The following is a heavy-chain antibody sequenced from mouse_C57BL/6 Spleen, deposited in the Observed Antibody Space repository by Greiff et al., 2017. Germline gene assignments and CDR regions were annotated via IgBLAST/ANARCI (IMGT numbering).Heavy chain of an antibody. CDR1: GFSLTSYG. J-gene: IGHJ4*01. D-gene: IGHD2-1*01. V-gene: IGHV2-6-1*01. Sequence: VKLMESGPGLVAPSQSLSITCTVSGFSLTSYGVHWVRQPPGKGLEWLVVIWSDGSTTYNSALKSRLSISKDNSKSQVFLKMNSLQTDDTAMYYCARQRDYGNHIYYAMDYWGQGTSVTVSS. CDR3: ARQRDYGNHIYYAMDY. CDR2: IWSDGST.